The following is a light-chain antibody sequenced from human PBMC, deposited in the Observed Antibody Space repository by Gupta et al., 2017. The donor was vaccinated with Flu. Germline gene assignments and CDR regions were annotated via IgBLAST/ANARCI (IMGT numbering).Light chain of an antibody. CDR1: SSNIGNNY. CDR2: SNN. V-gene: IGLV1-47*02. J-gene: IGLJ3*02. CDR3: ATWDDSLNGPV. Sequence: QSVLTQSPSASGTPGQRVTISCYGGSSNIGNNYVYWYRVLPGTAPKLLIFSNNQRPSGVPDRFSGSKSDTSASLAISGLRSEDEADYYCATWDDSLNGPVFGGGTTLTVL.